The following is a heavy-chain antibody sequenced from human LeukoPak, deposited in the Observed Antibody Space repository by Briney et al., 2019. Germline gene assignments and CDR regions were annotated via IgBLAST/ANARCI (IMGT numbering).Heavy chain of an antibody. CDR2: IYYSGST. Sequence: SETLSLTCTVSGGSVSSGSYYWSWIRQPPGKGLEWIGDIYYSGSTNYNPSLKSRVTISVDTSKNQFSLKLSSVTAADTAVYYCAANEGSDLDYWGQGTLVTVSS. CDR1: GGSVSSGSYY. V-gene: IGHV4-61*01. D-gene: IGHD1-1*01. CDR3: AANEGSDLDY. J-gene: IGHJ4*02.